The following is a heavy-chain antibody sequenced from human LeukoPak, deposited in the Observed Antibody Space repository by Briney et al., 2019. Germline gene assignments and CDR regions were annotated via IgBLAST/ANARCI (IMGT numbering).Heavy chain of an antibody. D-gene: IGHD6-25*01. V-gene: IGHV4-59*01. CDR1: GGSISNYY. Sequence: SETLSLTCTVSGGSISNYYWSWIRQPPGKGLEWIGYIYYSGSTNYNPSLKSRVTMSLDTSKNQFSLKVTSVTAADTAVYYCARRGRNSSGWQDYLWGQGTLVTVSS. CDR2: IYYSGST. CDR3: ARRGRNSSGWQDYL. J-gene: IGHJ4*02.